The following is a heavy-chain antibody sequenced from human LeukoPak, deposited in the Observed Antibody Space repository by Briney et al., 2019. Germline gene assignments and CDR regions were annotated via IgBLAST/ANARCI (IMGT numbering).Heavy chain of an antibody. J-gene: IGHJ2*01. V-gene: IGHV3-9*01. CDR3: AKGPGLGAGKRYLDL. CDR1: GFMFNDYA. D-gene: IGHD6-13*01. CDR2: ISWNSGNM. Sequence: PGGSLRLSCAPSGFMFNDYALHWVRQAPGKGLEWVSSISWNSGNMYYVDSVKGRFTISRDNAKNSLSLQTNSLKPEDTALYYCAKGPGLGAGKRYLDLWGRGTLVIVSS.